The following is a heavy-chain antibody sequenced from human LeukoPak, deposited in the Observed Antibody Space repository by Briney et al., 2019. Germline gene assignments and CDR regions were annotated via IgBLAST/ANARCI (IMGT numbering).Heavy chain of an antibody. CDR1: GFTASSNY. J-gene: IGHJ4*02. V-gene: IGHV3-66*01. CDR3: VRDGGYYYDSSGL. D-gene: IGHD3-22*01. CDR2: IYTGVST. Sequence: ARSLTPSWPASGFTASSNYMSWVSQPPRKGLEWDSAIYTGVSTYYADSSKGRFTISRDNSKNTLYLQMNSLRAEDTAVYYCVRDGGYYYDSSGLWGQGTLVTVSS.